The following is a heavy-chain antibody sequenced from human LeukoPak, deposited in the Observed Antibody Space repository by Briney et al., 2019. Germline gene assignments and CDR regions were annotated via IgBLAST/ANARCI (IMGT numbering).Heavy chain of an antibody. Sequence: PGRSLRLSCAASGFTFSSYGMHWVRQAPDKGLEWVAVISYDGSNKYYADSVKGRFTISRDNSKNTLYLQMNSLRAEDTAVYYCAKDLYYYDSSGSYFDYWGQGTLVTVSS. CDR3: AKDLYYYDSSGSYFDY. V-gene: IGHV3-30*18. CDR1: GFTFSSYG. D-gene: IGHD3-22*01. J-gene: IGHJ4*02. CDR2: ISYDGSNK.